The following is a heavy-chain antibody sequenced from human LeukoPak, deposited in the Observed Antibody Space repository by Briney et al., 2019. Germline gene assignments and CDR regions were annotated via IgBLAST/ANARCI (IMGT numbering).Heavy chain of an antibody. CDR3: ARLLGVRRGVMTGCFDP. CDR1: GGSISHSY. CDR2: LFYTDYTDTGST. D-gene: IGHD3-10*01. J-gene: IGHJ5*02. V-gene: IGHV4-59*08. Sequence: SETLSLTCTVSGGSISHSYWSWLRQPPGKGLEWIGYLFYTDYTDTGSTNYNPSLKSRVTISVDASKNQFSLKLTSVTAADTAVYYCARLLGVRRGVMTGCFDPWGQGALVTVSS.